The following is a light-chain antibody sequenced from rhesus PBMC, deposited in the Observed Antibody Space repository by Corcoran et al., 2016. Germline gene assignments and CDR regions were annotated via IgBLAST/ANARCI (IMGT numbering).Light chain of an antibody. CDR1: QGINTW. V-gene: IGKV1-22*01. Sequence: DIQMTQSPSSLSASVGDTVTITCRASQGINTWLTWYQPKPGKAPKRLIYKASSLQSGVPSRFSGTGSGTDFTRTISSLQSEDFATYYCQQYIDRPLTFGGGTKVELK. J-gene: IGKJ4*01. CDR3: QQYIDRPLT. CDR2: KAS.